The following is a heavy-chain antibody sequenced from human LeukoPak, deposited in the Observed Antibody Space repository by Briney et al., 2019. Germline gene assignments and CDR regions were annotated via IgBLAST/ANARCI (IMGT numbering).Heavy chain of an antibody. CDR1: GFTFSTYD. V-gene: IGHV3-30*18. CDR2: ISYDGSDK. CDR3: AKGSYYFDY. Sequence: QPGGSLRLSCAASGFTFSTYDMHWVRQAPGKGLEWVTLISYDGSDKYYADSVKGRFTISRDNSKNTLYLQMNSLRAEDTAVYYCAKGSYYFDYWGQGTLVAVSS. J-gene: IGHJ4*02.